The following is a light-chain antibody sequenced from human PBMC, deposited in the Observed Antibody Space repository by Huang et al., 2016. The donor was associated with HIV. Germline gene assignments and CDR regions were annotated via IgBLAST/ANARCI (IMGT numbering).Light chain of an antibody. CDR1: QGISSY. Sequence: DIQMTQSPSSLSASVGDRVTITCRASQGISSYLNWYQQKPGKAPKLLIYAASSLQGGVPPRFSGSGSGTDFTLTISSLQPEDFATYYCQQSYSTPHTFGQGTKLEIK. J-gene: IGKJ2*01. CDR3: QQSYSTPHT. V-gene: IGKV1-39*01. CDR2: AAS.